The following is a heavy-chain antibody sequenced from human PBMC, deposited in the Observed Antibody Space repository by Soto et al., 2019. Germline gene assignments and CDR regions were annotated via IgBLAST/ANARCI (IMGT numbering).Heavy chain of an antibody. V-gene: IGHV3-48*02. Sequence: EVQLVESGGGLVQPGGSLRLSCAAAGFTFSSYSMNWVGQAPGKGLEGGSYISSSSSTIYYADSVKGRFTISRDNAKNALYLQMNSLRDEDTVVYYCAKSHTRRAARPGYYYYYGMDVWVQGTTVTVSS. CDR3: AKSHTRRAARPGYYYYYGMDV. D-gene: IGHD6-6*01. J-gene: IGHJ6*02. CDR1: GFTFSSYS. CDR2: ISSSSSTI.